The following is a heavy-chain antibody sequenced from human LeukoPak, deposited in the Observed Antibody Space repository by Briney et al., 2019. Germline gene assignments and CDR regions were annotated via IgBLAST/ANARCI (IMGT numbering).Heavy chain of an antibody. D-gene: IGHD2-15*01. CDR1: GYSISSGYY. CDR2: IYHSGST. CDR3: ARDSYCSGGSCYWGMDV. Sequence: SETLSLTCTVSGYSISSGYYWGWIRQPPGKGLEWIGSIYHSGSTYYNPSLKSRVTISVDTSKNQFSLKLSSVTAADTAVYYCARDSYCSGGSCYWGMDVWGQGTTVTVSS. V-gene: IGHV4-38-2*02. J-gene: IGHJ6*02.